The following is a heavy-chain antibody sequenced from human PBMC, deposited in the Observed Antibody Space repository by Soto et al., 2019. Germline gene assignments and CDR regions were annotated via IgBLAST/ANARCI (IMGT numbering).Heavy chain of an antibody. Sequence: QLQLQESGSGLVKPSQTLSLTCAVSGGYISGGYYSWRWIRQPPGKGLEWIGFFYNSGSTYYNSSLKCRVTISVDRSKNHFFLNLTSVTAADTAVYYCATYRKFFQIWGQGTKVTVSS. CDR2: FYNSGST. J-gene: IGHJ3*02. CDR3: ATYRKFFQI. V-gene: IGHV4-30-2*01. CDR1: GGYISGGYYS.